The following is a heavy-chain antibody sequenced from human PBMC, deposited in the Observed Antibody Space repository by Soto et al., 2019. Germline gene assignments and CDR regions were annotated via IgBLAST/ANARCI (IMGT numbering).Heavy chain of an antibody. J-gene: IGHJ4*02. D-gene: IGHD3-10*01. Sequence: SETLSLTCTVSGGSVSGGSYCWSWIRQPPGKGLEWIGYIYYSGSTNYNPSLKSRVTISVDTSKNQFSLKLNSVTAADTAVYYCARESVWFGESFDYWGQGTLVTVSS. V-gene: IGHV4-61*01. CDR3: ARESVWFGESFDY. CDR2: IYYSGST. CDR1: GGSVSGGSYC.